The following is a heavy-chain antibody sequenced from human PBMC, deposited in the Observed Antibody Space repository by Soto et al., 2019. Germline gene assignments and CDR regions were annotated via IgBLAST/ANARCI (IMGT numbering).Heavy chain of an antibody. CDR2: IYHSGST. CDR1: GGSISSSYW. Sequence: SETLSLTCAVSGGSISSSYWWNWVRQPPGKGLEWIGKIYHSGSTNYNPSLKNRVTISVDTSKNQFSLKLSSVAAADTAVYYCARVTVSFTAGVDYWGQGTLVTVSS. D-gene: IGHD6-25*01. V-gene: IGHV4-4*02. CDR3: ARVTVSFTAGVDY. J-gene: IGHJ4*02.